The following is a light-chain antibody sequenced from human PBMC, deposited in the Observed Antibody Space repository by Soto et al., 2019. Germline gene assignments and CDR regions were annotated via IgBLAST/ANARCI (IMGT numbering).Light chain of an antibody. CDR2: GAS. V-gene: IGKV3-20*01. J-gene: IGKJ4*01. CDR3: QQYGSSPPLT. Sequence: EIVLTQSPGTLSLSPGERATLSCRASQSVSNNYLAWYQQKPGQAPRLLIYGASNRATGIPDRFSGSGSGTDFTLTISRPEPEDFAVYYCQQYGSSPPLTFGGGTKVDIK. CDR1: QSVSNNY.